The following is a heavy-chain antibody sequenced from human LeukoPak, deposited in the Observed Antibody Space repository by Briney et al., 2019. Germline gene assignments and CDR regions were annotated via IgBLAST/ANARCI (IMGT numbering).Heavy chain of an antibody. D-gene: IGHD3-10*02. J-gene: IGHJ6*04. CDR1: GFTFNSYE. CDR3: AELGITMIGGV. Sequence: GGSLRLSCAASGFTFNSYEMYWVRQAPGKGLEWVSYISSSSSGSTISYADSVKGRFTISRDIAKNSLYLQMNSLRAEDTAVYYCAELGITMIGGVWGKGTTVTISS. V-gene: IGHV3-48*03. CDR2: ISSSSSGSTI.